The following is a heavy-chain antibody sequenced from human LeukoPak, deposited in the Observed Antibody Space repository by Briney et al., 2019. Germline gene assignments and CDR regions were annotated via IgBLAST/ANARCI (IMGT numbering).Heavy chain of an antibody. Sequence: PGRSLRLSCAASGFTFSSYAMHWVRQAPGKGLEWVAVISYDGSNKYYADSVKGRFTISRDNSKNTLYLQMNSLRAEDTAVYYCAGGYSSSWYAFGERYYFDYWGQGTLVTVSS. CDR1: GFTFSSYA. J-gene: IGHJ4*02. D-gene: IGHD6-13*01. V-gene: IGHV3-30-3*01. CDR3: AGGYSSSWYAFGERYYFDY. CDR2: ISYDGSNK.